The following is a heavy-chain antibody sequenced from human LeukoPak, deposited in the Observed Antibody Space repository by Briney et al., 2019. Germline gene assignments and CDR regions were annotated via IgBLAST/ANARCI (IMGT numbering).Heavy chain of an antibody. CDR1: GGSISSYY. J-gene: IGHJ4*02. CDR2: IYYSGST. D-gene: IGHD3-22*01. V-gene: IGHV4-59*12. Sequence: PSETLSLTCTVSGGSISSYYWSWIRQPPGKGLEWIGYIYYSGSTNYNPSLKSRVTISVDTSKNQFSLKLSSVTAADTAVYYCARERLYYYDSSGYYHFDYWGQGTLVTVSS. CDR3: ARERLYYYDSSGYYHFDY.